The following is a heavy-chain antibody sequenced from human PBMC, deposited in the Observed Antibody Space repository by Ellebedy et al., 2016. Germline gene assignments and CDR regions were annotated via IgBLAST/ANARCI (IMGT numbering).Heavy chain of an antibody. Sequence: SETLSLTCAVYGGSFSGYSWNWIRQPPGKGLEWIGEINHSGSTNYNPSLKSRVTISVDTSKNHFSLNLSSVTAADTAIYYCAGVEYTAMSAFDYWGQGTLVTVSS. CDR1: GGSFSGYS. D-gene: IGHD5-18*01. J-gene: IGHJ4*02. CDR2: INHSGST. CDR3: AGVEYTAMSAFDY. V-gene: IGHV4-34*01.